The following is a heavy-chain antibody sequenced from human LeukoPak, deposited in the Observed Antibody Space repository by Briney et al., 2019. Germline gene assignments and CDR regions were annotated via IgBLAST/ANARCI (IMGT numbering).Heavy chain of an antibody. CDR3: ASHSSSWYGLYDY. CDR2: ISSSSSYI. CDR1: GFTFSSYS. D-gene: IGHD6-13*01. J-gene: IGHJ4*02. V-gene: IGHV3-21*01. Sequence: PGGSLRLSCAASGFTFSSYSMNWVCQAPGKGLEWVSSISSSSSYIYYADSVKGRFTISRDNAKNSLYLQMNSLRAEDTAVYYCASHSSSWYGLYDYWGQGTLVTVSS.